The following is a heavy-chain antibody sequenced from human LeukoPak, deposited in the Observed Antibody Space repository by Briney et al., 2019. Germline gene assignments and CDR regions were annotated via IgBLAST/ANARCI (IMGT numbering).Heavy chain of an antibody. Sequence: SETLSLTCAVYGGSFSGYYWSWIRQPPGKGLEWIGYIYYSGSTYYNPSLKSRVTISVDTSKNQFSLKLSSVTAADTAVYYCARVLLQVHDSSGSLDYWGQGTLVTVSS. CDR2: IYYSGST. CDR1: GGSFSGYY. V-gene: IGHV4-30-4*01. CDR3: ARVLLQVHDSSGSLDY. D-gene: IGHD3-22*01. J-gene: IGHJ4*02.